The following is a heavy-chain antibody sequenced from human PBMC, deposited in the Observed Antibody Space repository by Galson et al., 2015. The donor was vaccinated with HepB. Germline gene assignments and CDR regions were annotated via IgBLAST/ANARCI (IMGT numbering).Heavy chain of an antibody. Sequence: ETLSLTCTVSGGSITSYYWTWIRQPPGKGLEWIGYYSGSPNYNPSLKSRVTISVDTSKNQFSLKLSSVTAADTALYFCASLRVAATGGIEVGIDYWGQGTLVTVSS. CDR3: ASLRVAATGGIEVGIDY. CDR2: YYSGSP. J-gene: IGHJ4*02. CDR1: GGSITSYY. V-gene: IGHV4-59*08. D-gene: IGHD6-13*01.